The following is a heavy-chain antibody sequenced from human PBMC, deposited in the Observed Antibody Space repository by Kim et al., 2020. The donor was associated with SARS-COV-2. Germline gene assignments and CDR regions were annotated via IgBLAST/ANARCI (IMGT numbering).Heavy chain of an antibody. CDR3: ARSLYHSPSGSWVRFDP. CDR1: GGSFSGYY. Sequence: SETLSLTCAVYGGSFSGYYWSWIRQPPGKGLEWIGDIYHSGTTKYNPSLKSRVTISVDTSKNQFSLKLSSVTAADTAVYFCARSLYHSPSGSWVRFDPWGQGTLVTVSS. CDR2: IYHSGTT. D-gene: IGHD6-13*01. J-gene: IGHJ5*02. V-gene: IGHV4-34*01.